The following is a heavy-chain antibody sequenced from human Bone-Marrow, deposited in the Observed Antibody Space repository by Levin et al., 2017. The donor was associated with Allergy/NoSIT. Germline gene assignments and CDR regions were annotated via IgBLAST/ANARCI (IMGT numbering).Heavy chain of an antibody. CDR3: ARGRFLQWSLEFFGLDV. CDR2: INHSGGP. V-gene: IGHV4-34*01. D-gene: IGHD3-3*01. Sequence: SETLSLTCVVDGGSLKGFQWTWIRQPPGQGLEFIGEINHSGGPNYNPSLQRRVTMSIDTSKNQISLNLTSVTAADTAVYFCARGRFLQWSLEFFGLDVWGQGSPVIVSS. J-gene: IGHJ6*02. CDR1: GGSLKGFQ.